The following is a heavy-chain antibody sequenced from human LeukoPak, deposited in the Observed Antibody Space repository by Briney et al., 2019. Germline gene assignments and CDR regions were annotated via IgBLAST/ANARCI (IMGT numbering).Heavy chain of an antibody. CDR2: ISNDGSNK. J-gene: IGHJ4*02. Sequence: QAGGSLRLSCAASRFTFSSNAMHWVRQAPGKGLEWVAVISNDGSNKYYADSVKGRFTISRDNSKNTLSLQMNSLRAEDTAVYYCARDYSGNYYKGFDYLGQGTLVTVSS. CDR1: RFTFSSNA. CDR3: ARDYSGNYYKGFDY. D-gene: IGHD1-26*01. V-gene: IGHV3-30-3*01.